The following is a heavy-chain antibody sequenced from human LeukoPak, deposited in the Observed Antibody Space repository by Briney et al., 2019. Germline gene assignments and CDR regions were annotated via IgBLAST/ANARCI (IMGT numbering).Heavy chain of an antibody. J-gene: IGHJ4*02. CDR3: ARGLKFYDILTAYYTFPYFDY. V-gene: IGHV4-59*01. CDR2: IYYSGST. D-gene: IGHD3-9*01. Sequence: SETLSHTCTVSGGSLSSYYWTWIRQPPGKGLEWIGYIYYSGSTNYNPSLKSRVTISVDTSKNQFSLKLSSVTVADTAVYYCARGLKFYDILTAYYTFPYFDYWGQGALVTVSS. CDR1: GGSLSSYY.